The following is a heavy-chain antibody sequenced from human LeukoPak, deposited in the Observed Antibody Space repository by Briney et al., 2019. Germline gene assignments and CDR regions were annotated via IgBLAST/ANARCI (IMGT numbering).Heavy chain of an antibody. CDR3: ARPLLYYYGSETYFWFDL. CDR1: GFTFGSYA. D-gene: IGHD3-10*01. Sequence: GGSLRLSCAASGFTFGSYAMTWVRQAPGKGLEWVSGISGRAASTYYADSVKGRFTISRDNSKNMLYLHMNSLRAEDTAFYYCARPLLYYYGSETYFWFDLWGQGTLVTVSS. J-gene: IGHJ5*02. V-gene: IGHV3-23*01. CDR2: ISGRAAST.